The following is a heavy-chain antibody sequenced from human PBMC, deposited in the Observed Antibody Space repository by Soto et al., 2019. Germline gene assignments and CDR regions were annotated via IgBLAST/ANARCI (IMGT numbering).Heavy chain of an antibody. D-gene: IGHD3-10*01. CDR1: GGSITSSSYS. J-gene: IGHJ5*02. V-gene: IGHV4-39*07. Sequence: SETLSLTCSVSGGSITSSSYSWGWVRQPPGKGLEWIATFYYTESTTHYNPSLKSRVTISVDKSKNQFSLKLSSVTAADTAVYYCARAGGGFGELWWFDPWGQGTLVT. CDR2: FYYTESTT. CDR3: ARAGGGFGELWWFDP.